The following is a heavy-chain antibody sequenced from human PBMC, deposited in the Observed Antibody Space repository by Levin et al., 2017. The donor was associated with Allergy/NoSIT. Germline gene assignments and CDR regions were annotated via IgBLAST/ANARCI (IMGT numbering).Heavy chain of an antibody. CDR1: GGSISSYY. D-gene: IGHD5-12*01. J-gene: IGHJ3*02. Sequence: SETLSLTCTVSGGSISSYYWSWIRQPPGKGLEWIGYIYYSGSTNYNPSLKSRVTISVDTSKNQFSLKLSSVTAADTAVYYCARADIVATMFPNAFDIWGQGTMVTVSS. CDR3: ARADIVATMFPNAFDI. CDR2: IYYSGST. V-gene: IGHV4-59*01.